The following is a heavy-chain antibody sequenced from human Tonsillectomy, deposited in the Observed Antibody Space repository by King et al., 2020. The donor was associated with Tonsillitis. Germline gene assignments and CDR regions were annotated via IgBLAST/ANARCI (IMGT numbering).Heavy chain of an antibody. J-gene: IGHJ4*02. Sequence: QLVQSGAEVKKPGASVKVSCKASGYTFTGYYIHWVRQAPGQGLEWMGWINPNSGGTNYAQKFQGRVTRTRDTSISTAQMELSRLRSDDTAVYYCARDGYGYNLEGGYWGQGTLVTVSS. CDR1: GYTFTGYY. V-gene: IGHV1-2*02. CDR2: INPNSGGT. CDR3: ARDGYGYNLEGGY. D-gene: IGHD5-24*01.